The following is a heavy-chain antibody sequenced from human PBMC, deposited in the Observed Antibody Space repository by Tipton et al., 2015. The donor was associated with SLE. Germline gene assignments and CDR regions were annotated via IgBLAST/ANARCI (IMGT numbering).Heavy chain of an antibody. D-gene: IGHD5-18*01. J-gene: IGHJ5*02. CDR3: ARLHGYSYGLNWFDP. V-gene: IGHV4-39*07. CDR2: IYYTGTTT. CDR1: GGSVSSSSKY. Sequence: TLSLTCTVSGGSVSSSSKYWAWIRQPPGKGLEWIGAIYYTGTTTYYNSFLKSRVTMSVDTSKNQFSLRLASVMAADTAVYYCARLHGYSYGLNWFDPWGQGTLISVSS.